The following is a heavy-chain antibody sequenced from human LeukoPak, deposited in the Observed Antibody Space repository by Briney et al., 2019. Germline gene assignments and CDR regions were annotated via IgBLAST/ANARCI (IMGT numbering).Heavy chain of an antibody. J-gene: IGHJ3*02. Sequence: GGSLRLSCAASGFTFSSYAMSWVRQAPGKGLEWVSAISGSGGSTYYADSVKGRFTISRDNSKNTLYLQMNSLRAEDTAVYYCARLSEWEGAFDIWGQGTMVTVSS. CDR3: ARLSEWEGAFDI. D-gene: IGHD3-3*01. V-gene: IGHV3-23*01. CDR1: GFTFSSYA. CDR2: ISGSGGST.